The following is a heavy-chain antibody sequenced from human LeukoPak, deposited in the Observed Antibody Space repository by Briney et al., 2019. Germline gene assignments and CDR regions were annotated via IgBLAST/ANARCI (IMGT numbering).Heavy chain of an antibody. CDR1: GFTFSSYA. CDR2: ISYDGSNK. V-gene: IGHV3-30-3*01. D-gene: IGHD3-22*01. CDR3: AREYYYDSSGYYYGDYYYGMDV. Sequence: PGGSLRLSCAASGFTFSSYAMHWVRQAPGKGLEWVAVISYDGSNKYYADSVKGRLTISRDNSKNTLYLQMNSLRAEDTAVYYCAREYYYDSSGYYYGDYYYGMDVWGQGTTVTVSS. J-gene: IGHJ6*02.